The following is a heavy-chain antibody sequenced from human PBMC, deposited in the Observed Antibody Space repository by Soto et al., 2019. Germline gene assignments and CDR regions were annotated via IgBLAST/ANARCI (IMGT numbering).Heavy chain of an antibody. CDR2: LYHTGNT. D-gene: IGHD1-26*01. CDR3: FDY. Sequence: PSETLSLTCAVSGGSISSGGYSWSWIRQPPGKGLEWIGYLYHTGNTYYNTSLSTVYMTLTRLTSDDTAVYYCARDLAKGGGSAGFDYWGQGTLVTVSS. CDR1: GGSISSGGYS. J-gene: IGHJ4*02. V-gene: IGHV4-30-2*01.